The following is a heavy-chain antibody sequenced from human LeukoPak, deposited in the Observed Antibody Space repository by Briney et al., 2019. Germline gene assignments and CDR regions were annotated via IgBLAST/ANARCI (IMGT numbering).Heavy chain of an antibody. V-gene: IGHV3-30*03. Sequence: GGSLRLSCAASGFTFSSYGMGWVRQAPGKGLEWVAIILYDGGNKYYVGSAKGRFTISRDNSKNTLYLQMNSLRTEDTAVYYCARVGGRMVAHYYGMDVWGQGTTVTVSS. CDR1: GFTFSSYG. CDR3: ARVGGRMVAHYYGMDV. D-gene: IGHD4/OR15-4a*01. CDR2: ILYDGGNK. J-gene: IGHJ6*02.